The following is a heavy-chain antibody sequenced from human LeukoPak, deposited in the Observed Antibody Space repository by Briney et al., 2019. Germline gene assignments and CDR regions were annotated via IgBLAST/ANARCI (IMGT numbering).Heavy chain of an antibody. V-gene: IGHV3-74*01. CDR3: AKRSMIVVAVYYYYYMDV. CDR1: GFPFSSYW. Sequence: GGSLRLSCAASGFPFSSYWMHWVRQAPGKGLVWVSRIKSDGSSTTYADSVKGRFTISRDNAKNTLYLQMNSLRAEDTAVYYCAKRSMIVVAVYYYYYMDVWGKGTTVTISS. J-gene: IGHJ6*03. CDR2: IKSDGSST. D-gene: IGHD3-22*01.